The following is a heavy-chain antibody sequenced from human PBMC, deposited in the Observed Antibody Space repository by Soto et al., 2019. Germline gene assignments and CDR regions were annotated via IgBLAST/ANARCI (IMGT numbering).Heavy chain of an antibody. CDR2: ISGSGGST. V-gene: IGHV3-23*01. J-gene: IGHJ4*02. Sequence: PWGSLRLSCAASGFTFSSYAMSWVRQAPGKGLEWVSAISGSGGSTYYADSVKGRFTISRDNSKNTLYLQMNSLRAEDTAVYYCAKTPIRNIVATRYRGLEYYFDYWGQGTLVTVSS. CDR3: AKTPIRNIVATRYRGLEYYFDY. D-gene: IGHD5-12*01. CDR1: GFTFSSYA.